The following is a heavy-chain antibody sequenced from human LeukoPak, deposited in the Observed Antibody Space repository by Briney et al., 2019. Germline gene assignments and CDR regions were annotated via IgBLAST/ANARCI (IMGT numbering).Heavy chain of an antibody. D-gene: IGHD4-23*01. V-gene: IGHV1-2*02. Sequence: ASVKVSCKAFVYSFTYSGDYWERQTPGQGLEWMGWISPNSGGTNYAQNFQGRVTMTRDTSITTAYMELSGLTSDDTALYYCARNYGGTSKNSDYWGQGKLVTVSS. J-gene: IGHJ4*02. CDR2: ISPNSGGT. CDR1: VYSFTYSG. CDR3: ARNYGGTSKNSDY.